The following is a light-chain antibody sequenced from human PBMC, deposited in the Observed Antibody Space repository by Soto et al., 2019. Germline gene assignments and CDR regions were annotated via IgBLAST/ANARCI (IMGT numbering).Light chain of an antibody. CDR1: QSVSSN. CDR3: QQYNNWPPWT. J-gene: IGKJ1*01. CDR2: GAS. Sequence: EIVMTQSPATLSVSPGERATLSCRASQSVSSNLAWYQQKPGQAPRLLIYGASTRATGIPARFSGSGSGTEFNLNISSLQYEDFAVYYCQQYNNWPPWTFGQGTKVEIK. V-gene: IGKV3-15*01.